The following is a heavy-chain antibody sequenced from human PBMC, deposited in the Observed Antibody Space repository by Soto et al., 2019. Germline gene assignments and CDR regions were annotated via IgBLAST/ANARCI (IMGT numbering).Heavy chain of an antibody. CDR1: GFTFSSYW. CDR3: ARGTTVTHFDY. J-gene: IGHJ4*02. V-gene: IGHV3-7*01. Sequence: EVQLVESGGGLVQPGGSLRLSCAASGFTFSSYWMSWVRQAPGKGLEWVANIKQDGSEKYYVDSVKGRFTISRDNAKSSLYLQMNSLRAEDPAVYYCARGTTVTHFDYWGQGTLVTVSS. D-gene: IGHD4-17*01. CDR2: IKQDGSEK.